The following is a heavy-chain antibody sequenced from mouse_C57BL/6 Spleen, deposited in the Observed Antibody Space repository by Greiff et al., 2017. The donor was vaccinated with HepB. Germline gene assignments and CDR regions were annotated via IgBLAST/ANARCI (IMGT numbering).Heavy chain of an antibody. CDR2: INPNNGGT. V-gene: IGHV1-18*01. CDR1: GYTFTDYN. Sequence: EVQLQQSGPELVKPGASVKIPCKASGYTFTDYNMDWVKQSHGKSLEWIGDINPNNGGTIYNQKFKGKATLTVDKSSSTAYMELRSLTSEDTAVYYCARGYYGSSYYWYVDVWGTGTTVTVSS. J-gene: IGHJ1*03. D-gene: IGHD1-1*01. CDR3: ARGYYGSSYYWYVDV.